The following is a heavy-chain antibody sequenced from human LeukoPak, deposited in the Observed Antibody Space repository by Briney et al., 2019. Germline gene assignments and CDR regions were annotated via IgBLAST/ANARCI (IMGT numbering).Heavy chain of an antibody. D-gene: IGHD2-2*02. CDR2: IIPIFGTA. CDR3: AREPGYCSSTSCYTFGYNWFDP. Sequence: ASVKVSCKASGGTFSTYAISWVRQAPGQGLEWMGGIIPIFGTANYAQKFQGRVTITTDESTSTANMELSSLRSEDTAVYYCAREPGYCSSTSCYTFGYNWFDPWGQGTLVTVSS. CDR1: GGTFSTYA. V-gene: IGHV1-69*05. J-gene: IGHJ5*02.